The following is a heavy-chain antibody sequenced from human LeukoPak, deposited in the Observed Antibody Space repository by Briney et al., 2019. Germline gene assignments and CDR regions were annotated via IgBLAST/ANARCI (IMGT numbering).Heavy chain of an antibody. Sequence: SVKVSCKVSGYTLTELSMHWVRQAPGKGLEWMGGFDPEDGETIYAQKFQGRVTMTEDTSTDTAYMELSSLRSEDTAVYYCATSDFSGYDFSWFDPWGQGTLVTVSS. CDR2: FDPEDGET. CDR1: GYTLTELS. CDR3: ATSDFSGYDFSWFDP. V-gene: IGHV1-24*01. J-gene: IGHJ5*02. D-gene: IGHD5-12*01.